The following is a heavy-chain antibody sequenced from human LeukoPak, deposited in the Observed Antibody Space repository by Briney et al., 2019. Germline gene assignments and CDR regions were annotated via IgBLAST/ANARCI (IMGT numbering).Heavy chain of an antibody. CDR3: ARGPPNWGYDY. CDR2: INPSGGST. J-gene: IGHJ4*02. Sequence: ASVKVSCKASGYTFTSYYMHWVRQAPGQGLEWMGIINPSGGSTSYAQKFQGRVTMTRNTSISTAYMELSSLRSDDTAVYYCARGPPNWGYDYWGPGTLVTVSS. V-gene: IGHV1-46*01. D-gene: IGHD7-27*01. CDR1: GYTFTSYY.